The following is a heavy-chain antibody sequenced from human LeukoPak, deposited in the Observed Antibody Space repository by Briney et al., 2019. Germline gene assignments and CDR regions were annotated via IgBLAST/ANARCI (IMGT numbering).Heavy chain of an antibody. CDR3: ARWGSTSCYDY. D-gene: IGHD2-2*01. CDR1: GFTFSIFA. J-gene: IGHJ4*02. Sequence: PGGSLRLPCAASGFTFSIFAMHWVRQAPGKGLEYVSAISTDGSGTYYANSVKGRFTISRDNSKNTLYLQMGSLRAEDMAVYYCARWGSTSCYDYWGQGTLVTVSS. CDR2: ISTDGSGT. V-gene: IGHV3-64*01.